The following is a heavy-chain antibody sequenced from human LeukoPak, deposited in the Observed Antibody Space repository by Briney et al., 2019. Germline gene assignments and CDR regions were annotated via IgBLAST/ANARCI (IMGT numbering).Heavy chain of an antibody. V-gene: IGHV3-30-3*01. D-gene: IGHD5-18*01. CDR3: ARGHSYGPGPTPD. CDR1: EFILSSYA. CDR2: ISYDGSNK. J-gene: IGHJ4*02. Sequence: GGSLRLSCEASEFILSSYAMSWVRQAPGKGLEWVAVISYDGSNKYYADSVKGRFTISRDNSKNTLYLQMNSLRAEDTAVYYCARGHSYGPGPTPDWGQGTLVTVSS.